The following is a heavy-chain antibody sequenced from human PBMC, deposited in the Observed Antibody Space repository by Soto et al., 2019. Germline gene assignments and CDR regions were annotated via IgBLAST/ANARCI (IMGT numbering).Heavy chain of an antibody. CDR1: GYNFDIYW. J-gene: IGHJ4*02. CDR3: AGPLYHSSAWIEYFY. CDR2: IYGGDSET. D-gene: IGHD6-19*01. V-gene: IGHV5-51*01. Sequence: GEALKISCKTSGYNFDIYWIAWVRQMPGKGLEWMGIIYGGDSETKYSPSFQGQVTISADKSITTAYLQWSSLKASDTAMYYCAGPLYHSSAWIEYFYWGQGTLVTVSS.